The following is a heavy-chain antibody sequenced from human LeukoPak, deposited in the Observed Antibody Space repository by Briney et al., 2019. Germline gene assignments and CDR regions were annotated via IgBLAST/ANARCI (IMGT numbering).Heavy chain of an antibody. CDR2: INPNSGGT. Sequence: ASVKVSCKASGYTFTGYYMHWVRQAPGQGLEWMGWINPNSGGTNYAQKSQGRVTMTRDTSISTAYMELSRLRSDDTAVYYCARDVAVEMATIRGYYYYYYMDVWGKGTTVTVSS. D-gene: IGHD5-24*01. V-gene: IGHV1-2*02. CDR1: GYTFTGYY. J-gene: IGHJ6*03. CDR3: ARDVAVEMATIRGYYYYYYMDV.